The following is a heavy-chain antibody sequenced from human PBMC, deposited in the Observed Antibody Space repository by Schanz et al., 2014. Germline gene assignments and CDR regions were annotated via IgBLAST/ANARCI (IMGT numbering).Heavy chain of an antibody. Sequence: QVQLVDSGGGLVKPGGSLRLSCAASGFTFSDYYMTWIRQAPGKGLEWVSDISDSGDSTHYADSVKGRFTISRDNSKNTLYLQVNSLRAEDTAVYYCAKHVRSLTGNDYWGQGTLVTVSS. CDR2: ISDSGDST. CDR1: GFTFSDYY. J-gene: IGHJ4*02. V-gene: IGHV3-11*05. CDR3: AKHVRSLTGNDY. D-gene: IGHD3-9*01.